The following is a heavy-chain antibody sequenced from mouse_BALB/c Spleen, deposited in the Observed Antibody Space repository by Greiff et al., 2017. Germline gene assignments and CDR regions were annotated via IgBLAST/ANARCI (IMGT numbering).Heavy chain of an antibody. CDR3: ASAYF. CDR1: GFTFTDYY. Sequence: EVQVVESGGGLVQPGGSLRLSCATSGFTFTDYYMSWVRQPPGKALEWLGFIRNKANGYTTEYSASVKGRFTISRDNSQSILYLQMNTLRAEDSATYYCASAYFWGQGTLVTVTA. V-gene: IGHV7-3*02. CDR2: IRNKANGYTT. J-gene: IGHJ3*01. D-gene: IGHD2-10*01.